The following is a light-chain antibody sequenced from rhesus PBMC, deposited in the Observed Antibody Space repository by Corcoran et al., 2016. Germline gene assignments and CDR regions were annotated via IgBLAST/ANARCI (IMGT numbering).Light chain of an antibody. V-gene: IGKV2-65*01. CDR2: QVS. CDR1: QSLVHSNGNTY. CDR3: GQGTNVPRT. Sequence: DVVMTQSPLSLPITPGQAASISCRSSQSLVHSNGNTYLSWYRQKPGQPPRRLIYQVSNRDSGVPDRFSGSGAGTDFTLKISRVEAEDVGVYYCGQGTNVPRTFGQGTKVEIK. J-gene: IGKJ1*01.